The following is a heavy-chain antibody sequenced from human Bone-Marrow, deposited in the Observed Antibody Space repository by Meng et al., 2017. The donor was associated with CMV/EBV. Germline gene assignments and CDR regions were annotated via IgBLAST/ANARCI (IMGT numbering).Heavy chain of an antibody. CDR2: IYSGGST. J-gene: IGHJ6*02. Sequence: GESLKISCAACGFTFSSYDMHWVRQAPGKGLEWVSVIYSGGSTYYADSVKGRFTISRDNSKNTLYLQMNSLRAEDTAVYYCAREVDTYYYGMDVWGQGTTVTVSS. CDR3: AREVDTYYYGMDV. D-gene: IGHD3-22*01. CDR1: GFTFSSYD. V-gene: IGHV3-53*01.